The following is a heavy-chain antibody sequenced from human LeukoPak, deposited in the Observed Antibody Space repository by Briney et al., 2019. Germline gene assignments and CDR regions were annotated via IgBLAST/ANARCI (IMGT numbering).Heavy chain of an antibody. Sequence: SETLSLTCAVYGGSFSGYYWSRIRQPPGKGLEWIGEINHSGSTNYNPSLKSRVTISVDTSKNQFSLKLSSVTAADTAVYYCARLRSGILWFGELLPYFDYWGQGTLVTVSS. J-gene: IGHJ4*02. D-gene: IGHD3-10*01. CDR3: ARLRSGILWFGELLPYFDY. V-gene: IGHV4-34*01. CDR1: GGSFSGYY. CDR2: INHSGST.